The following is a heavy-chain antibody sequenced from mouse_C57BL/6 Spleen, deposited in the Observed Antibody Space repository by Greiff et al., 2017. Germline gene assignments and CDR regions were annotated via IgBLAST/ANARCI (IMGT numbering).Heavy chain of an antibody. CDR3: TTLSCGAY. Sequence: EVQLQQSGAELVRPGASVKLSCTASGFNIKDDYMHWVKQRPEQGLEWIGGIDPENGDTEYASKFQGKATITADTSSNTAYLQLSSLTSEDAAVYYCTTLSCGAYWGQGTLVTVSA. CDR2: IDPENGDT. V-gene: IGHV14-4*01. J-gene: IGHJ3*01. CDR1: GFNIKDDY.